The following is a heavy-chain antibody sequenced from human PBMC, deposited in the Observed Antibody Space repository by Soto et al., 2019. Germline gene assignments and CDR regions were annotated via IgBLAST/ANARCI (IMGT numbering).Heavy chain of an antibody. CDR1: GFTFSSYE. D-gene: IGHD3-22*01. J-gene: IGHJ4*02. V-gene: IGHV3-48*03. Sequence: EVQLVESGGGLVQPGGSLRLSCAASGFTFSSYEMNWVRQAPGKGLEWVSYISSSGSTIYYADSVKGRFTISRDNDKNSLYLQMNSLRAEDTAVYYCASDYYDSSGYSWGWGQGTLVTVSS. CDR2: ISSSGSTI. CDR3: ASDYYDSSGYSWG.